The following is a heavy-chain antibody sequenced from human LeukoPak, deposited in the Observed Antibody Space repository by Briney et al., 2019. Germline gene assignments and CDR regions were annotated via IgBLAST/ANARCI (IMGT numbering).Heavy chain of an antibody. D-gene: IGHD6-13*01. V-gene: IGHV1-2*02. Sequence: GASVKVSCKASGYTFTGYYMHWVRQAPGQGLEWMGWINPNSGGTNYAQKFQGRVTMTRDTSISTAYMELSRLRSDDTAVYYCARVRGSIAAAGAMGYWGQGTLVTVSS. CDR3: ARVRGSIAAAGAMGY. CDR2: INPNSGGT. CDR1: GYTFTGYY. J-gene: IGHJ4*02.